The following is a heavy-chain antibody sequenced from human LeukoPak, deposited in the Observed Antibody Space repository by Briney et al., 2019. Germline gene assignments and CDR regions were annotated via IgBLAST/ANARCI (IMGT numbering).Heavy chain of an antibody. CDR1: GGSISNYY. Sequence: SETLSLTCTVSGGSISNYYWSWIRQPPGKGLEWIGYIYYSGNTNYNPSLKSRVTISIDTSKNQFSLKLSSVTAADTAVYYCAREGAVAGTLGYWGQGTLVTVSS. CDR3: AREGAVAGTLGY. V-gene: IGHV4-59*12. J-gene: IGHJ4*02. CDR2: IYYSGNT. D-gene: IGHD6-19*01.